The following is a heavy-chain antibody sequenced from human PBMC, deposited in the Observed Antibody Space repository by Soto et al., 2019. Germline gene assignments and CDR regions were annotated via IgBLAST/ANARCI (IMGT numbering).Heavy chain of an antibody. D-gene: IGHD3-3*01. CDR3: ARLGFTLEAPFDP. Sequence: PSGTLSLTCPVFGGSISSYYWGWIPQPPGKGLEWIGYIYYSGSTNYNPSLKSRVTISVDTSKNQFSLKLSSVTAAGTAVYYCARLGFTLEAPFDPWGQGTLVTVS. J-gene: IGHJ5*02. V-gene: IGHV4-59*08. CDR1: GGSISSYY. CDR2: IYYSGST.